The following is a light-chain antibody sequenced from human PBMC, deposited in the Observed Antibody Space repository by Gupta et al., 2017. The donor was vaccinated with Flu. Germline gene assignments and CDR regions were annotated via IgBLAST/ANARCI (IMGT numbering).Light chain of an antibody. J-gene: IGKJ5*01. CDR1: QSVSSN. CDR3: QQDNNWLIT. V-gene: IGKV3-15*01. Sequence: EIVMTQPPATLSVSPGERATLSCRAGQSVSSNLAWYQQKPGQAPRLLIYGASTRATGIPARFSGSGSGTEFTLTISSLQSEDFAVYYCQQDNNWLITFGQGTRMEIK. CDR2: GAS.